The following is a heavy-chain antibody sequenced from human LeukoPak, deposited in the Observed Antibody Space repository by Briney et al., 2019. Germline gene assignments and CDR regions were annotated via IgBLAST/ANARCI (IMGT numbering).Heavy chain of an antibody. CDR1: GFTFTSYW. CDR2: IKSDGSST. V-gene: IGHV3-74*01. D-gene: IGHD6-25*01. CDR3: ASSLAALI. J-gene: IGHJ4*02. Sequence: GGSLRHSCEASGFTFTSYWMHWVRQAPGKGLVWVSRIKSDGSSTNYADSVKGRFTISRDNAKNTVYLQMNSLRAEDTAVYYCASSLAALIWGQGTLVTVPS.